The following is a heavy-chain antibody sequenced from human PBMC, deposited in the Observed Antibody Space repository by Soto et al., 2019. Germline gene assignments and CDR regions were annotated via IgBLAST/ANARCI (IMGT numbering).Heavy chain of an antibody. CDR3: ARDRSTGRDDCDY. J-gene: IGHJ4*02. CDR2: IWYDGSNR. V-gene: IGHV3-33*01. CDR1: GFIFSSYG. Sequence: QVQLAESGGGVVQPGRSLRLSCAASGFIFSSYGMHWVRQAPGKGLEWVAVIWYDGSNRHYADSVKGRLTISRDNSKNTVHLQTNSQRVDDTAVYDCARDRSTGRDDCDYWGQGTLVTVSS. D-gene: IGHD6-13*01.